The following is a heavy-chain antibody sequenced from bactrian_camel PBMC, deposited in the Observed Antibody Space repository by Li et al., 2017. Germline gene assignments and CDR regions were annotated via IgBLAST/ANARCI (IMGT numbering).Heavy chain of an antibody. V-gene: IGHV3-2*01. CDR3: ATEPEAGYAGAYVY. CDR2: IFSDGSNT. J-gene: IGHJ4*01. D-gene: IGHD1*01. CDR1: GFTFSTYY. Sequence: HVQLVESGGRLVQPGGSLRPSCAASGFTFSTYYMSWVRQASGKGLEWVSTIFSDGSNTYYADSVKGRFTISRDNAKNTVYLQMNSLESEDTALYYCATEPEAGYAGAYVYWGQGTQVTVS.